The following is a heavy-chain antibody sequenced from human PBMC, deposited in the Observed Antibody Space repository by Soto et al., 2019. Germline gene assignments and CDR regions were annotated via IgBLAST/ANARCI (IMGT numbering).Heavy chain of an antibody. V-gene: IGHV3-11*06. D-gene: IGHD2-2*01. CDR1: GFTFSDYY. J-gene: IGHJ6*02. Sequence: QVQLVESGGGLVKPGGSLRLSCAASGFTFSDYYMSWIRQAPGKGLEWVSYISSSSSYTNYADSVKGRFTISRDNAKNSLYLKMNSLRAEDTAVYYCASHCSSTSCYDKLNYYYYYGMDVWGQGTTVTVSS. CDR2: ISSSSSYT. CDR3: ASHCSSTSCYDKLNYYYYYGMDV.